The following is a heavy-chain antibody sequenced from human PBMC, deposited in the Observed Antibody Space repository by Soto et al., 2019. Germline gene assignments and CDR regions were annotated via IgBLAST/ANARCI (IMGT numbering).Heavy chain of an antibody. CDR1: GYIFVNYG. Sequence: QVQLVQSGDEVKKPGASVKVSCKASGYIFVNYGIAWVRQATGQGLEWMGWISPYTGNTHSATKIQGRLTRTTDTSTSTAYMDLGSLTSDATAVYYCVMVDNYVTPTPQDVWGQGTTVTVSS. CDR2: ISPYTGNT. V-gene: IGHV1-18*01. D-gene: IGHD3-16*01. J-gene: IGHJ6*02. CDR3: VMVDNYVTPTPQDV.